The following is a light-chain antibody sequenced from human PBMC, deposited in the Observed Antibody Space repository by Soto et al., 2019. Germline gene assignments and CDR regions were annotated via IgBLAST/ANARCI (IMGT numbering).Light chain of an antibody. CDR3: SSSTSSNNFV. J-gene: IGLJ1*01. V-gene: IGLV2-14*01. CDR1: NSDVNY. Sequence: QSALTQPASVSGAPGQSITISCTGTNSDVNYVSWHQQHPGKAPKLMIYEVINRSSGVSTRFSGSKSGNTASLTISGLQAEDEADYYCSSSTSSNNFVFGTGTKLTVL. CDR2: EVI.